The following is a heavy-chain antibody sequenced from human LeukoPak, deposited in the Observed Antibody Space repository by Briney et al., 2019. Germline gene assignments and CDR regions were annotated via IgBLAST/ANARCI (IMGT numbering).Heavy chain of an antibody. V-gene: IGHV1-69*06. Sequence: GASLKVSCKASGGTFSSYAFNWVRQAPGQGLEWMGRIIPIFGTTTYAQKFQGRVTMTEDTSTDTAYMELSSLRSEDTAVYYCATGAQDGYQYPEGWGQGTLVTVSS. CDR3: ATGAQDGYQYPEG. D-gene: IGHD5-24*01. J-gene: IGHJ4*02. CDR1: GGTFSSYA. CDR2: IIPIFGTT.